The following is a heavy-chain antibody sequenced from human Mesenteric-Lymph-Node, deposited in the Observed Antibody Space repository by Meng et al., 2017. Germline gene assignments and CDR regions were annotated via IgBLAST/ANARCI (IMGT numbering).Heavy chain of an antibody. V-gene: IGHV1-2*02. D-gene: IGHD3-22*01. CDR1: GYTFTGHY. CDR3: ARGGDTAVVVKEILFQY. J-gene: IGHJ4*02. CDR2: IDPNNGDR. Sequence: ASVKVSCKASGYTFTGHYIHWVRQAPGQGLEWMGWIDPNNGDRDSAQKFQGRVTMTRDTSINTAYMELRRLTSDDTAVYFCARGGDTAVVVKEILFQYWGQGTLVTGSS.